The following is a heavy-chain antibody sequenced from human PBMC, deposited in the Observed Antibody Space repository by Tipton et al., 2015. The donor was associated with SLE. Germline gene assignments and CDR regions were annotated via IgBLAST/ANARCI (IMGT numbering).Heavy chain of an antibody. Sequence: TLSLTCTVSGGSISSNNYYWSWIRQPPGKGLEWLATIYYSGNIYYNPSLKSRVTISVDTSKNQFSRKLSSVTAADTAVYYCARHPGGSSFDYWGQGTLVTVSS. V-gene: IGHV4-39*07. CDR1: GGSISSNNYY. CDR2: IYYSGNI. J-gene: IGHJ4*02. CDR3: ARHPGGSSFDY. D-gene: IGHD1-26*01.